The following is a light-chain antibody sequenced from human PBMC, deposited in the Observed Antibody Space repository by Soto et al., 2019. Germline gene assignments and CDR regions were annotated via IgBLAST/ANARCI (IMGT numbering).Light chain of an antibody. CDR2: GAS. J-gene: IGKJ5*01. Sequence: DIVLTQSPGTLSLSPGERATVSCRASQSVSSNYLAWYQQKPGQAPRLLIYGASSRATGIPDRFSGSGSGTDFTLTITSLQSDDFAVYFCQQYTDWPITFGQGTRLEIK. CDR1: QSVSSNY. V-gene: IGKV3-20*01. CDR3: QQYTDWPIT.